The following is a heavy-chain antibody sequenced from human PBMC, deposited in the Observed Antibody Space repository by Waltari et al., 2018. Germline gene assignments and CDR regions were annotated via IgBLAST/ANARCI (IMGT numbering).Heavy chain of an antibody. J-gene: IGHJ3*02. CDR2: INPNSGGT. Sequence: QVQLVQSGAEVKKPGASVKVSCKASGYTFTGYYMHWVRQAPGQGLEWMGWINPNSGGTNYAQKFQGRVTMTRDTSISTAYMELSRLRSDDTAVYYCARSISAAAGIDAFDIWGQGTTVTVSS. D-gene: IGHD6-13*01. CDR1: GYTFTGYY. CDR3: ARSISAAAGIDAFDI. V-gene: IGHV1-2*02.